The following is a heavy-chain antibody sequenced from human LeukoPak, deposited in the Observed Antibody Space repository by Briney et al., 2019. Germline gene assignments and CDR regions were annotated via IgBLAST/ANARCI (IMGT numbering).Heavy chain of an antibody. CDR2: ISAYIGNT. J-gene: IGHJ4*02. Sequence: ASVNVSCTPSGYTFTSYGISWVRQAPGHRREGMGWISAYIGNTNYAQKLQGRVTMTTDTSTSTAYRELRSLRSDDTAVYYCARAGLMVRGVTDYWGQGTLVTVSS. D-gene: IGHD3-10*01. CDR1: GYTFTSYG. V-gene: IGHV1-18*04. CDR3: ARAGLMVRGVTDY.